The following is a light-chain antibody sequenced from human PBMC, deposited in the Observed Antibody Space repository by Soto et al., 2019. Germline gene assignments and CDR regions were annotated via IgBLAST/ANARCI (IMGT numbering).Light chain of an antibody. V-gene: IGKV1-39*01. Sequence: EIQMTQSPSSLSASLGERATLTCRASQNIGNYLPWYQQKPGKPPKVLIYAVSNLQTGVPSRFSGSGSGTDFTLTISSLQPEDFATFYCQQSYNSPTWTFGQGTKVEFK. J-gene: IGKJ1*01. CDR2: AVS. CDR1: QNIGNY. CDR3: QQSYNSPTWT.